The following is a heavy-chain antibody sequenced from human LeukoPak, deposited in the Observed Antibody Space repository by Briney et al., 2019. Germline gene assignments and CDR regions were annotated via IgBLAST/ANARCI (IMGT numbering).Heavy chain of an antibody. CDR2: ISYSGST. D-gene: IGHD3-16*01. Sequence: SETLSLTCTVSSDSISSYHWSWIRQPPGKGLEWIGYISYSGSTDYNPSLKSRVTIPVDTSENQFSLKVSSVTAADTAVYYCARVGRGDYVWGSYSFDYWGQGTLVTVSS. J-gene: IGHJ4*02. V-gene: IGHV4-59*01. CDR1: SDSISSYH. CDR3: ARVGRGDYVWGSYSFDY.